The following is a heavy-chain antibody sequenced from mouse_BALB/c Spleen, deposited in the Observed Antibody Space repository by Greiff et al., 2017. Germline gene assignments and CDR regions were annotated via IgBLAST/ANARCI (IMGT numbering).Heavy chain of an antibody. Sequence: EVQVVESGGGLVQPKGSLKLSCAASGFTFNTYAMNWVRQAPGKGLEWVARIRSKSNNYATYYADSVKDRFTISRDDSQSMLYLQMNNLKTEDTAMYYCVRYRYDIYAMDYWGQGTSVTVSS. J-gene: IGHJ4*01. CDR2: IRSKSNNYAT. V-gene: IGHV10-1*02. D-gene: IGHD2-14*01. CDR1: GFTFNTYA. CDR3: VRYRYDIYAMDY.